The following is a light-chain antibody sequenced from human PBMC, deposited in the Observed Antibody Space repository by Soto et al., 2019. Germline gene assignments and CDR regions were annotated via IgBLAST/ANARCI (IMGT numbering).Light chain of an antibody. CDR1: QSVSSSY. Sequence: EIVLTQSPGTPSLSPGERATLSCRASQSVSSSYLAWYQQKPGQAPRLLIYGASSRATGIPDRFSGSGSGTDFTLTISRLEPEDFAVYYCQLRRTFGQGTKVDIK. CDR2: GAS. CDR3: QLRRT. V-gene: IGKV3-20*01. J-gene: IGKJ1*01.